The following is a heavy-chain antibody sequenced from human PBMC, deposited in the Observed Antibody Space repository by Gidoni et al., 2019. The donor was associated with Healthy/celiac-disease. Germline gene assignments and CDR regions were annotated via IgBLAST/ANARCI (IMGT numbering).Heavy chain of an antibody. CDR2: ISYDGSNK. V-gene: IGHV3-30*18. Sequence: QVQLVESGGGVVQPGRSLRLSCAASGFTFSSYGMHWVRQAPGKGLEWVAVISYDGSNKYYADSVKGRFTISRDNSKNTLYLQMNSLRAEDTAVYYCAKWENEWWELLMGGFDYWGQGTLVTVSS. J-gene: IGHJ4*02. CDR1: GFTFSSYG. D-gene: IGHD1-26*01. CDR3: AKWENEWWELLMGGFDY.